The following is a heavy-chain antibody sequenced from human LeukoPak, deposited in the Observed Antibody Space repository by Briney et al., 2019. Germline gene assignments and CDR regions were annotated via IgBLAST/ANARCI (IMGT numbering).Heavy chain of an antibody. D-gene: IGHD6-13*01. CDR2: ISSSGSYI. V-gene: IGHV3-21*01. CDR3: ARDRAGASAAYYYY. Sequence: PGGSLRLSCAASGFTFSTHNMDWVRQAPGKGLEWVSSISSSGSYIYYADSVKGRFTSSRDNAKNSLYLQMNSLRAEDTAIYDCARDRAGASAAYYYYWGQGILVTVSS. J-gene: IGHJ4*02. CDR1: GFTFSTHN.